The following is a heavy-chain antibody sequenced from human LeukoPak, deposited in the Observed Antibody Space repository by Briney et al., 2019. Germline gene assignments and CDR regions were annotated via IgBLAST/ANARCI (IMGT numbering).Heavy chain of an antibody. J-gene: IGHJ4*02. CDR3: ARTSRARRLPYYFDY. CDR2: IIPILGIA. Sequence: ASVKVSCKASGGTFSSYAISWVRQAPGQGLEWMGRIIPILGIANYAQKFQGRVTITAGKSTSTAYMELSSLRSEDTAVYYCARTSRARRLPYYFDYWGQGTLVTVSS. V-gene: IGHV1-69*04. D-gene: IGHD5-18*01. CDR1: GGTFSSYA.